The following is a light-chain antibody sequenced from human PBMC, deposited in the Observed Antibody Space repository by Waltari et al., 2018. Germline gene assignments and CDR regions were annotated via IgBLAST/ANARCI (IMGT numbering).Light chain of an antibody. CDR2: DVS. CDR1: RSDVGGYNY. Sequence: QSALTQPASVSGSPGQSITIPCTGTRSDVGGYNYVSWYQQHPGKAPKLMIYDVSNRPSGVSNRFSGSKSDNTASLTISGLQAEDEADYYCSSYTSSSSVVFGGGTKVTVL. CDR3: SSYTSSSSVV. J-gene: IGLJ2*01. V-gene: IGLV2-14*03.